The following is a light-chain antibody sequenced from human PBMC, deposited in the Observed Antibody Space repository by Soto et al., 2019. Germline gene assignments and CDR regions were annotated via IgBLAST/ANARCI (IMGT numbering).Light chain of an antibody. Sequence: EIVLTQSPCHLSFSSGGRGTLSCRASQSVDTMVAWYQQQVGRTPRLLIYGASSRATGIPDRFSGSGSGTDFTLTISRLEPEDFAVYYCQQYGSSPQTFGQGTKVDIK. CDR1: QSVDTM. V-gene: IGKV3-20*01. J-gene: IGKJ1*01. CDR2: GAS. CDR3: QQYGSSPQT.